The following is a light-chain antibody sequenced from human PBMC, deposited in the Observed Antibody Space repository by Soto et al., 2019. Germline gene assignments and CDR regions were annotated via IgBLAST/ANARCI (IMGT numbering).Light chain of an antibody. CDR2: DAS. J-gene: IGKJ4*01. CDR1: QDISNY. V-gene: IGKV1-33*01. CDR3: QQYDNLPLT. Sequence: DMQMAQSPSSLSASVGDRVTITCQASQDISNYLNWYKQKPGKAPKLLIYDASNLETGVPSRFSGSGSGTDFTFTISSLQPEDIATYYCQQYDNLPLTFGGGTKVDIK.